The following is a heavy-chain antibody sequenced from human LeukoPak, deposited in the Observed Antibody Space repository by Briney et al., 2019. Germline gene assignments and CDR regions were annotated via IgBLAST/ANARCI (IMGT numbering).Heavy chain of an antibody. J-gene: IGHJ4*02. D-gene: IGHD2-2*01. CDR1: GSSFTSYW. CDR3: ARVSRYCSSTSCLDLNY. CDR2: IYPGDSDT. Sequence: GESLKISFKGSGSSFTSYWIGWVRPMPGKGLEWMGIIYPGDSDTRYSPSFQGQVTISADKSISTAYLQWSSLKASDTAMHYCARVSRYCSSTSCLDLNYWGQGTLVTVSS. V-gene: IGHV5-51*01.